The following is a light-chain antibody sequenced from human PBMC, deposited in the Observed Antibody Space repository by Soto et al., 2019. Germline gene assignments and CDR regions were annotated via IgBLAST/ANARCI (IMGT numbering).Light chain of an antibody. V-gene: IGKV3-15*01. CDR1: QSVTSN. Sequence: EIVMTQSPATLSVSPGDRATLSCRASQSVTSNLAWYQQKPGQAPRLLIYVASTRATGIPARFSGSGSGTEFTLTISSLQSEDFAVYFCQQYNEWPETFGHGTRVEIK. CDR2: VAS. J-gene: IGKJ1*01. CDR3: QQYNEWPET.